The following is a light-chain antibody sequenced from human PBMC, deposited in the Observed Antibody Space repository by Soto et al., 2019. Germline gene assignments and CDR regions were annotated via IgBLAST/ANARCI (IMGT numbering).Light chain of an antibody. CDR3: SSHSDSYNWV. V-gene: IGLV2-8*01. CDR1: SSDVGGYNY. J-gene: IGLJ3*02. CDR2: EVT. Sequence: QSALTQPPSASGSPGQSVTISCTGTSSDVGGYNYVSWYQQHPGKAPKLMIYEVTKRPSGVPDRFSGSKSGNTASLTVSGRQAEDEADYYCSSHSDSYNWVFGGGTKLTVL.